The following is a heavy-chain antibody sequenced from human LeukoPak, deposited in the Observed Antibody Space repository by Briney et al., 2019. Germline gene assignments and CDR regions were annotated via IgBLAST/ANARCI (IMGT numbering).Heavy chain of an antibody. J-gene: IGHJ4*02. CDR1: GFTFSSYS. CDR2: ISSSSYI. CDR3: ARTHSSSWYPPDY. Sequence: KAGGSLRLSCAASGFTFSSYSMNWVRQAPGKGLEWVSSISSSSYIYYADSVKGRFTISRDNAKNSLYLHMNSLRAEDTAVYYCARTHSSSWYPPDYWGQGTLVTVSS. V-gene: IGHV3-21*01. D-gene: IGHD6-13*01.